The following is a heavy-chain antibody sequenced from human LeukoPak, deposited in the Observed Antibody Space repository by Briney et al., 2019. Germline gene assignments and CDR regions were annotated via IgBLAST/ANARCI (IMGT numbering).Heavy chain of an antibody. J-gene: IGHJ6*03. Sequence: TGGSLRLSCAASGFTFSSYGMHWVRQAPGKGLEWVAFIRYDGSNKYYADSVKGRFTISRDNSKNTLYLQMNSLRAEDTAVYYCAKDNYDFWSGYRYPYYYYYMDVWGKGTTVTVSS. V-gene: IGHV3-30*02. CDR2: IRYDGSNK. CDR1: GFTFSSYG. D-gene: IGHD3-3*01. CDR3: AKDNYDFWSGYRYPYYYYYMDV.